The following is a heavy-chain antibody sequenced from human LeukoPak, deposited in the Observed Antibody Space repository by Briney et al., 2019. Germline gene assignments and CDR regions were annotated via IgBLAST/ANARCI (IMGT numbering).Heavy chain of an antibody. J-gene: IGHJ4*02. D-gene: IGHD3-16*02. CDR2: ISASGGST. CDR3: AKQGVIRLGELSLVY. V-gene: IGHV3-23*01. CDR1: GFTFSSSA. Sequence: PGGSLRLSCAASGFTFSSSAMSWVRQVPGKGLEWVSGISASGGSTSYADSVRGRFTISRDNSKNTLYVQMNSLRDEDTAVYYCAKQGVIRLGELSLVYWGQGTLVTVSS.